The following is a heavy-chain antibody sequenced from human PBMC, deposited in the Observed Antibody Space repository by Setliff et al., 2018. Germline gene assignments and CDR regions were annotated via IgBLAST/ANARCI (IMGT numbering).Heavy chain of an antibody. J-gene: IGHJ4*02. D-gene: IGHD6-6*01. CDR1: GASLSSGTYY. CDR3: VRGRNIAARLLDS. V-gene: IGHV4-61*09. CDR2: IYTSWST. Sequence: SETLSLTCTVSGASLSSGTYYWGWIRQPAGKGLEWIGHIYTSWSTIYNPSLKSRVTMSVDTSKNQFSLKLISMTAADTAVYYCVRGRNIAARLLDSWGQGTLVTVSS.